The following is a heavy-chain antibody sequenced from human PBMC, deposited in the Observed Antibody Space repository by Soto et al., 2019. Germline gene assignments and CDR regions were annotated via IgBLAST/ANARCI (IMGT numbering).Heavy chain of an antibody. J-gene: IGHJ4*02. CDR2: IIPIFGTA. CDR3: ARESGYCTNGVCYTEDY. D-gene: IGHD2-8*01. CDR1: GGTFSSYA. Sequence: QVQLVQSGAEVKKPGSSVKVSCKASGGTFSSYAISWVRQAPGQGLEWMGGIIPIFGTANYAQKFQGRVTITADKSTSKAYMELSSLRSEDTAVYYCARESGYCTNGVCYTEDYWGQGTLVTVSS. V-gene: IGHV1-69*06.